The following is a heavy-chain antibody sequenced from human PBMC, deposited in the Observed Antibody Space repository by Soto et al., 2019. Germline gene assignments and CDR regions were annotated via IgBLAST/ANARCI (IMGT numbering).Heavy chain of an antibody. CDR3: AKSPMITFGGVIVTDYFDY. J-gene: IGHJ4*02. CDR2: ISGSGGST. Sequence: PGGSLRLSCAASGFTFSSYAMSWVRQAPGKGLEWVSAISGSGGSTYYADSVKGRFTISRDNSKNTLYLQMNSLRAEDTAVYYCAKSPMITFGGVIVTDYFDYWGQGTLVTVSS. V-gene: IGHV3-23*01. CDR1: GFTFSSYA. D-gene: IGHD3-16*02.